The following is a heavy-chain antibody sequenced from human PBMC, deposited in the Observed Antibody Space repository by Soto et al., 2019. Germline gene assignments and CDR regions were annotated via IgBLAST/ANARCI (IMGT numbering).Heavy chain of an antibody. CDR2: ISYDGSNQ. CDR1: GFTFNIYG. V-gene: IGHV3-30*18. CDR3: AKDQASGQGSFDS. J-gene: IGHJ4*02. Sequence: GGSLRLSCAASGFTFNIYGMHWVRQAPDKGLEWVALISYDGSNQYYADSVKGRLTISRDNSKNTLFLQMNSLRADDTAVYYCAKDQASGQGSFDSWGQGTLVTVSS.